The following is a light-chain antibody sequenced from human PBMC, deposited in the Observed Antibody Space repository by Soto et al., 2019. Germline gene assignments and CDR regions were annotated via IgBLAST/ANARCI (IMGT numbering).Light chain of an antibody. CDR3: XNFDSAPQT. J-gene: IGKJ1*01. CDR2: EAS. V-gene: IGKV1-27*01. Sequence: DIQMTQSPSSLSASVGDRVTITCRASQGIRHYLAWYQQKPGKVPKLLIYEASNLQSGVPSRFRGGGSGTEFTLTISSLQPXDVATYYCXNFDSAPQTFGQGTKVEIK. CDR1: QGIRHY.